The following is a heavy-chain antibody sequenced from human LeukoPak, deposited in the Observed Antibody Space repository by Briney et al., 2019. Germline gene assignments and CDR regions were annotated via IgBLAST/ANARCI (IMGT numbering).Heavy chain of an antibody. CDR2: INDSGST. CDR3: AKNNWFDP. V-gene: IGHV4-34*01. CDR1: GGSFSGHY. J-gene: IGHJ5*02. Sequence: SETLSLTCAVSGGSFSGHYWSWIRQPPGEGLEWIGEINDSGSTKYNPSLKSRVTISADTSKNQSALKLSSVPAADTAVYYSAKNNWFDPWGHGTLVTVSS.